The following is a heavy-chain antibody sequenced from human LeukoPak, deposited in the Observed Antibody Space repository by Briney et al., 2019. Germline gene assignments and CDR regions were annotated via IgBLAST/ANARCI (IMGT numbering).Heavy chain of an antibody. CDR1: GFTFGDYA. CDR2: IRRKAYGGTT. V-gene: IGHV3-49*03. J-gene: IGHJ3*02. CDR3: TTVFGYSSGWYFDAFDI. Sequence: GGSLRLSCTASGFTFGDYAMSWFRQAPGKGLEWVGFIRRKAYGGTTEYAASVKGRFTISRDDSKSIAYLQMNSLKTEDTAVYYCTTVFGYSSGWYFDAFDIWGQGTMVTVSS. D-gene: IGHD6-19*01.